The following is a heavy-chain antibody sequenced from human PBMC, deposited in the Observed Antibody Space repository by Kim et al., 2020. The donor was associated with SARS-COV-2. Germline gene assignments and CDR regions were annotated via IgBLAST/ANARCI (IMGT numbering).Heavy chain of an antibody. D-gene: IGHD6-19*01. J-gene: IGHJ4*02. V-gene: IGHV4-39*01. CDR2: MYYSGST. CDR1: GDSISSNSYY. Sequence: ETLSLTCTVSGDSISSNSYYWGWIRQPPGKGLEWIGSMYYSGSTYYNPSLKSRVTISVDTSKNQFSLKLSSVTAADTAVYYCATSYRAVAGNWGQGSLVTVSS. CDR3: ATSYRAVAGN.